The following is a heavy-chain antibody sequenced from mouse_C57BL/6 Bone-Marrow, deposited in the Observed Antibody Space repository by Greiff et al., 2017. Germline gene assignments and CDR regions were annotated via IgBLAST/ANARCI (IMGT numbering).Heavy chain of an antibody. Sequence: EVKLVESEGGLVQPGSSMKLSCTASGFTFSDYYMAWVRQVPEKGLEWVANINYDGSSTYYLDSLKSRFIISIDNAKNILYLQMSSLKSEDTATYSCARGGGSSPLAMDYWGQGTSVTVSS. V-gene: IGHV5-16*01. CDR2: INYDGSST. CDR1: GFTFSDYY. J-gene: IGHJ4*01. CDR3: ARGGGSSPLAMDY. D-gene: IGHD1-1*01.